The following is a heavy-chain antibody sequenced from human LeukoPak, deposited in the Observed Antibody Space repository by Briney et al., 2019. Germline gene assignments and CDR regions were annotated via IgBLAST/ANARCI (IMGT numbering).Heavy chain of an antibody. Sequence: PSETLSLTCAVYGGSFSGYYWSWIRQPPGKGLEWIGEINHSGSTNYNPSLKSRVTISVDTSKNQFSLKLSSVTAADTAVYYCARARIPKYYFDYWGQGTLVTVSS. V-gene: IGHV4-34*01. CDR3: ARARIPKYYFDY. CDR1: GGSFSGYY. D-gene: IGHD2-15*01. J-gene: IGHJ4*02. CDR2: INHSGST.